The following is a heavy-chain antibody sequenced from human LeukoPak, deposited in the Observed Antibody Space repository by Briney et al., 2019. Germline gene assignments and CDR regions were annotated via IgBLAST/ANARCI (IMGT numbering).Heavy chain of an antibody. D-gene: IGHD1-1*01. CDR2: ISGSGGST. J-gene: IGHJ4*02. Sequence: GGSLRLSCAASGFTFSTYVMSWVRQAPGKGLEWVSAISGSGGSTYYADSVEGRFTISRDNSKNTLYLQMNSLGADDTAVYYCAKGNWRYFDYWGQGTLVTVSS. V-gene: IGHV3-23*01. CDR1: GFTFSTYV. CDR3: AKGNWRYFDY.